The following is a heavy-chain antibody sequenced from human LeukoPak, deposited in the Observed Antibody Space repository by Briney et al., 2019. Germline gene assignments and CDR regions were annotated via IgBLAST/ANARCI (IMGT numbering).Heavy chain of an antibody. D-gene: IGHD3-16*01. CDR2: LSHDGTNK. V-gene: IGHV3-30*03. CDR1: GFTFSTYG. J-gene: IGHJ4*02. CDR3: ASGFLRNWYYLGDY. Sequence: GRSLRLSCAASGFTFSTYGMHWVRQAPGKGLEWVAVLSHDGTNKYYADSVKGRFTISRDNSKNTLYLQMNSLRAEDTAVYYRASGFLRNWYYLGDYWGQGTLVTVSS.